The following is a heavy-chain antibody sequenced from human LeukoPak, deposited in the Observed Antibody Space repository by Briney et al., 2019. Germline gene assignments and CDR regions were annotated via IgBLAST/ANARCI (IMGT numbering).Heavy chain of an antibody. Sequence: GGSLRLSCVASGFIFKNWMNWVRQVPGKGLECLANIKEDGSETYYADSVKGRFTISRDNPKNLLFLQINSLRVEDTAVYYCARETPRRGETRDGYRWGQGTVVTVSS. J-gene: IGHJ4*02. CDR2: IKEDGSET. CDR1: GFIFKNW. D-gene: IGHD5-24*01. V-gene: IGHV3-7*01. CDR3: ARETPRRGETRDGYR.